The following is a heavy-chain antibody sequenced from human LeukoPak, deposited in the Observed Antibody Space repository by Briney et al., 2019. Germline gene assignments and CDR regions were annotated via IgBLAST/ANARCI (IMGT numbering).Heavy chain of an antibody. V-gene: IGHV5-51*01. CDR1: GSIFTSYW. CDR2: IYPGDSDT. Sequence: PGASLQISCKGSGSIFTSYWISWVRQMPGKGLEWMGIIYPGDSDTRYSPSFQGQVTISADKSISTAYLQWSSLKASDTAMYYCARLKVVAANYYYYGMDVWGQGTTVTVSS. D-gene: IGHD2-15*01. CDR3: ARLKVVAANYYYYGMDV. J-gene: IGHJ6*02.